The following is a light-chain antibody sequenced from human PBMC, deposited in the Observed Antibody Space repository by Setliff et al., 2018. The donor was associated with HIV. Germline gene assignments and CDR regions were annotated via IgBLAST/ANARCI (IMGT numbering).Light chain of an antibody. J-gene: IGLJ1*01. Sequence: QSVLTQPASVSGSPGQSITISCTGTSSDVGGYNYVSWYQQHPGKAPQLMISDVTNRPSGVSNRFSGSKSGNTASLTISGLQAEDEADYYCSSYTSTTPLDVFGPGTKVTVL. V-gene: IGLV2-14*03. CDR1: SSDVGGYNY. CDR3: SSYTSTTPLDV. CDR2: DVT.